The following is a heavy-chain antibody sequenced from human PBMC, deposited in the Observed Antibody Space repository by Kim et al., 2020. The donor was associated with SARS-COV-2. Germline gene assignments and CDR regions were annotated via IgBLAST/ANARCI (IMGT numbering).Heavy chain of an antibody. Sequence: GGSLRLSCAASGFTFSSYGMHWVRQAPGKGLEWVAVIWYDGSNKYYADAVKGRFTISRDNSKTTLYLQMNSLRAEDTAVYYCAGDGEGAAAGGGMDVWGQGTTVTVSS. CDR3: AGDGEGAAAGGGMDV. CDR1: GFTFSSYG. V-gene: IGHV3-33*01. CDR2: IWYDGSNK. J-gene: IGHJ6*02. D-gene: IGHD6-13*01.